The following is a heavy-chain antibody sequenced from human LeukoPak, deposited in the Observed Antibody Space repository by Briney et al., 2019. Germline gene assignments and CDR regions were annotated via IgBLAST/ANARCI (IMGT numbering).Heavy chain of an antibody. CDR2: VSGRDDST. CDR1: GFTFSNYA. D-gene: IGHD3-9*01. Sequence: QTGGSLRLSCAASGFTFSNYAMYWVRQAPGKGLEWVSAVSGRDDSTYYADSVKGRFTISRDTSKNTLYLQMNSLRAEDTAVYYCAKWGDYDILTGYYGPDYWGQGTLVTVSS. CDR3: AKWGDYDILTGYYGPDY. J-gene: IGHJ4*02. V-gene: IGHV3-23*01.